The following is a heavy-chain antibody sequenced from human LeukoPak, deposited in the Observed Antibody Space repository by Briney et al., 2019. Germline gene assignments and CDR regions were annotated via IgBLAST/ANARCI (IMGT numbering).Heavy chain of an antibody. V-gene: IGHV3-30*18. CDR2: ISYDESNK. J-gene: IGHJ4*02. CDR3: AKPSTMIVVARTGFDY. D-gene: IGHD3-22*01. CDR1: GFTFSSYG. Sequence: GGSLRLSRAASGFTFSSYGMHWVRQAPGKGLEWVAVISYDESNKSYADSVKGRFTISRDNSKNTLYLQMNSPRAEDTAVYYCAKPSTMIVVARTGFDYWGQGTLVTVSS.